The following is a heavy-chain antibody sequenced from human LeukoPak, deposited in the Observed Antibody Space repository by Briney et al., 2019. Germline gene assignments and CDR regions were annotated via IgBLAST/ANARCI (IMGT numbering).Heavy chain of an antibody. Sequence: SETLSLTCTVSGASVNDNYWSWSRQPAGKTLAWIGRIYTDGSTNYNPSLKSRVAISVDTSTNQFSLFLRSVTAADTAIYYCTIGSSSGSLAYWGQGTLVTVSS. CDR1: GASVNDNY. CDR2: IYTDGST. V-gene: IGHV4-4*07. CDR3: TIGSSSGSLAY. J-gene: IGHJ4*02. D-gene: IGHD2-15*01.